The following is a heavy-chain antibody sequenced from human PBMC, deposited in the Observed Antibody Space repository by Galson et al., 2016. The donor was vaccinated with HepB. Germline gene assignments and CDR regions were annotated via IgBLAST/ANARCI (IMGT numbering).Heavy chain of an antibody. CDR1: GGSINSSSFY. D-gene: IGHD6-13*01. V-gene: IGHV4-39*07. Sequence: SETLSLTCTVSGGSINSSSFYWGWIRQPPGKGLEWIGSLYYTGSTYYNPSLKSRVTISVDTSKSQFSLKLSSVTAADTAMYYCARGRQQLVWGYWGQGTVVTVSS. J-gene: IGHJ4*02. CDR2: LYYTGST. CDR3: ARGRQQLVWGY.